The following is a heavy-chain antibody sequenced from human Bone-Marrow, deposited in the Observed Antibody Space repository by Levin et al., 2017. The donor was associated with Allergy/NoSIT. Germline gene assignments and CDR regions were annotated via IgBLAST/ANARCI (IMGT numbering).Heavy chain of an antibody. CDR1: GFTFSGYG. D-gene: IGHD6-13*01. CDR3: ATDGGSWYFFDY. V-gene: IGHV3-30*03. J-gene: IGHJ4*01. CDR2: ISDDGSNI. Sequence: PGGSLRLSCAASGFTFSGYGVHWVRQAPGKGLEWVAFISDDGSNIKYADSVKGRFAISRDNSKNMLFLQMNSLRPEDTSVYYCATDGGSWYFFDYWGHGTLVTVPA.